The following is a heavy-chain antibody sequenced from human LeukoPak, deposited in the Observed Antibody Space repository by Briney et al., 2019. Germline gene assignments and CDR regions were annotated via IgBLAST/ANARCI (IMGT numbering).Heavy chain of an antibody. Sequence: GGSLRLSCAASGFTFSIYAMSWVRQAPGKGLEWVSAISGSGGTAYYADSVKGRFTISRDNSKNTLYLQMNSLRAEDTAVYYCAKDTSPMIDVEGYWGQGTLVTVSS. V-gene: IGHV3-23*01. D-gene: IGHD3-22*01. CDR2: ISGSGGTA. CDR3: AKDTSPMIDVEGY. CDR1: GFTFSIYA. J-gene: IGHJ4*02.